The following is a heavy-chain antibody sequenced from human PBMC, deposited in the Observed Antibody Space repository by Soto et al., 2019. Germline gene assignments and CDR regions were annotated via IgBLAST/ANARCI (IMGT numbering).Heavy chain of an antibody. D-gene: IGHD2-2*01. CDR3: ARADLGSYPDAFDI. CDR2: IFSNDEK. J-gene: IGHJ3*02. Sequence: SGPTLVNPTETLTLTCTVSGFSLSNARMGVSWIRQPPGRALEWLAHIFSNDEKSYSTSLKSRLTISKDTSKSQVVLTMTNMDPVDTATYYCARADLGSYPDAFDIWGQGTMVTVS. V-gene: IGHV2-26*01. CDR1: GFSLSNARMG.